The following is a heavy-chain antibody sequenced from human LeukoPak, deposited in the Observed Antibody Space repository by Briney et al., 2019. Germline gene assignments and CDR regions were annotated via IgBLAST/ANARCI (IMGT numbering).Heavy chain of an antibody. CDR2: IYYSGST. Sequence: SETLSLTCTVSGGSISSSSYYWGWIRQPPGKGLEWIGSIYYSGSTYYNPSLKSRVTISVDTSKSQFSLKLSSVTAADTAVYYCARDPSGWADYWGQGTLVTVSS. D-gene: IGHD6-19*01. J-gene: IGHJ4*02. CDR1: GGSISSSSYY. V-gene: IGHV4-39*07. CDR3: ARDPSGWADY.